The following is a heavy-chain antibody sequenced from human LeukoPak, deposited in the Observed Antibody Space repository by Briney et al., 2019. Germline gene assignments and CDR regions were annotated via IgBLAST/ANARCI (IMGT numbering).Heavy chain of an antibody. V-gene: IGHV1-18*01. J-gene: IGHJ4*02. CDR3: ARDQHKFDY. Sequence: ASVKVSCKASGYIFTNFDITWVRQAPGQGLEWMGWISTYNGNTDYAQKLQGRVTMTTDTSTSTAYMELRSLTSDDTAMYYCARDQHKFDYWAREPWSPSPQ. CDR1: GYIFTNFD. CDR2: ISTYNGNT.